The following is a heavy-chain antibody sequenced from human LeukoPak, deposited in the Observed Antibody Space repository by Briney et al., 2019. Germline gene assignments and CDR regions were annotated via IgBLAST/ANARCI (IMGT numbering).Heavy chain of an antibody. CDR2: IIPILGIA. CDR1: GGTFSSYA. J-gene: IGHJ4*02. CDR3: ASALWFGELTPFDY. V-gene: IGHV1-69*04. Sequence: ASVKVSCKASGGTFSSYAISWVRQAPGQGLEWMGRIIPILGIANYAQKFQGRVTITADKSTSTAYMELSSLRSEDMAVYYCASALWFGELTPFDYWGQGTLVTVSS. D-gene: IGHD3-10*01.